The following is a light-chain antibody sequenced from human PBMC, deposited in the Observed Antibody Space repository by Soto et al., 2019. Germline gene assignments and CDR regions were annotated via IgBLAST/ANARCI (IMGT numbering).Light chain of an antibody. CDR1: QAISGNY. V-gene: IGKV3D-20*02. CDR3: QQRSNWLT. CDR2: GAS. Sequence: EIVLAQSPGTLSLSPGEGASLSCRASQAISGNYLAWYQHKPGQAPRLLMYGASSRATGIPDRFSGSGSGTDFTLTISRLEPEDFAVYYCQQRSNWLTFGGGTKVDIK. J-gene: IGKJ4*01.